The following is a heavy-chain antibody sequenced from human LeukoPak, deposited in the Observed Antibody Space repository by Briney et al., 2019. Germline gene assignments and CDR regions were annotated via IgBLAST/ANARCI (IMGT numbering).Heavy chain of an antibody. V-gene: IGHV1-58*02. CDR3: AAAPMGDC. J-gene: IGHJ4*02. CDR2: IVIGSGNT. Sequence: SVKVSCKSSGFSYRSSAIQWVRQARGQRLEWLGWIVIGSGNTIYSQRFRERVTISRDMSTETAYLEVSGLRTDDTAVYYCAAAPMGDCWGQGTLVTVSS. CDR1: GFSYRSSA.